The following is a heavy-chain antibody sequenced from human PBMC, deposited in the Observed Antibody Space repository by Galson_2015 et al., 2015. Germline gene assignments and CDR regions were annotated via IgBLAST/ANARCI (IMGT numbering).Heavy chain of an antibody. D-gene: IGHD3-10*01. J-gene: IGHJ4*02. V-gene: IGHV3-30*01. Sequence: VISYDGSTKYYADSVKGRFTISRDNSKNTLYLQMNSLRAEDAAVYYCARDPNTMVQGVRGFDYWGQGTLVTVSS. CDR3: ARDPNTMVQGVRGFDY. CDR2: ISYDGSTK.